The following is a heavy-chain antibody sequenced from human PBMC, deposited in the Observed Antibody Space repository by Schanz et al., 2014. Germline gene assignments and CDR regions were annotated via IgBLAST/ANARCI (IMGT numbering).Heavy chain of an antibody. J-gene: IGHJ4*02. V-gene: IGHV3-74*03. Sequence: EVRLVESGGGFIQSGGSLRLSCAASGFTFSSYWMHWVRQAPGKGLVWVSRINSDDTTKTYADSVKGRFTISRDNGEDTTYLQMNSLRVEDTGVYDWARVRGSGSYSFHYLDLWGQGTLVTVAS. CDR1: GFTFSSYW. CDR2: INSDDTTK. D-gene: IGHD1-26*01. CDR3: ARVRGSGSYSFHYLDL.